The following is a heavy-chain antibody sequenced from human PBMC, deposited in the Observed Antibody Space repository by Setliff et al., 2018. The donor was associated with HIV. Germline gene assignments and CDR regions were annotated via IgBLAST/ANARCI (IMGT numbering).Heavy chain of an antibody. CDR1: GGSIRVDNYF. J-gene: IGHJ5*02. CDR2: MNSKGES. CDR3: ARHRQISDWFDP. Sequence: PSETLSLTCTVSGGSIRVDNYFWGWIRQPPGKGLEWIGIMNSKGESFYNASFTNGVLISIDTSKNRFSLTMTSVTAADTAVYYCARHRQISDWFDPWGPGMLVTVSS. V-gene: IGHV4-39*01. D-gene: IGHD3-10*01.